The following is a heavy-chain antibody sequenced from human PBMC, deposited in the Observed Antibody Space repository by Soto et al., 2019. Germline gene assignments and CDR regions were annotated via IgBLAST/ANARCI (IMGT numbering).Heavy chain of an antibody. J-gene: IGHJ4*02. Sequence: GGSLRLSCAASVFPFNNSAMHWFRQAAGGGLEWVSNIIGSGDNTYYADSVKGRFTISRDNSQNTLFLQMDSLRVEDTATYYCVKDRAFRTVAGADQWGQGTLVTVSS. V-gene: IGHV3-23*01. CDR2: IIGSGDNT. CDR3: VKDRAFRTVAGADQ. D-gene: IGHD6-19*01. CDR1: VFPFNNSA.